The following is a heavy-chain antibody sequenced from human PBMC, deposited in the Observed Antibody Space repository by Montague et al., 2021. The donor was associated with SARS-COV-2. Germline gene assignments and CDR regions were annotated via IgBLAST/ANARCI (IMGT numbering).Heavy chain of an antibody. CDR2: MYISGIS. CDR3: ARSYAYGYRADAPDI. CDR1: GDSISSGNFH. J-gene: IGHJ3*02. V-gene: IGHV4-61*02. Sequence: TLSLTCTVSGDSISSGNFHWNWIRQPAGEGPEWIGRMYISGISDYNPSLKSRVTISLDTSKNQVSLKLTSVTAADMAVYYCARSYAYGYRADAPDIWGQGTMVTVPS. D-gene: IGHD5-18*01.